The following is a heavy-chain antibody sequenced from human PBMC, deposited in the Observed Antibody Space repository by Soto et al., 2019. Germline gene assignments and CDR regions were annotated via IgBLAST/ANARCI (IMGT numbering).Heavy chain of an antibody. Sequence: GGSLRLSCAASGFTFSSYAMSWVRQAPGKGLEWVSAISGSGGSTYYADSVKGRFTISRDNSKNTLYLQMNSLRAEDTAVYYCAKGSAMVRGVIGVRTQLPFDYWGQGTLVTVSS. D-gene: IGHD3-10*01. V-gene: IGHV3-23*01. CDR3: AKGSAMVRGVIGVRTQLPFDY. CDR2: ISGSGGST. CDR1: GFTFSSYA. J-gene: IGHJ4*02.